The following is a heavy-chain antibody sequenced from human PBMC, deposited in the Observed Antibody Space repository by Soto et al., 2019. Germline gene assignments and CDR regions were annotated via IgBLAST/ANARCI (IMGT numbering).Heavy chain of an antibody. CDR3: AKDSDFWSGYYELDY. CDR2: ISGSGGST. J-gene: IGHJ4*02. CDR1: GFTFSSYA. D-gene: IGHD3-3*01. Sequence: PWWSLRLSCSASGFTFSSYAMSWFRQAPGKGLEWVSAISGSGGSTYYAGSVKGRFTISRDNSKNTLYLQMNSLRAEDTAVYYCAKDSDFWSGYYELDYWGQGTLVTVSS. V-gene: IGHV3-23*01.